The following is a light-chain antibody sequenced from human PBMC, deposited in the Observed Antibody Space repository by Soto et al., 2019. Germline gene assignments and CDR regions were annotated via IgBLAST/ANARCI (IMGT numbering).Light chain of an antibody. V-gene: IGLV2-14*01. Sequence: QSALTQPASVSGSPGQSITISCTGTSSDVGAYDFVSWYQQHPGKAPKVIIYEVYKRPSGVPDRFSGSKSGKTASLTVSGLQADDEADYYCSSYTSKSSLIFGGGTKLTVL. CDR2: EVY. CDR1: SSDVGAYDF. CDR3: SSYTSKSSLI. J-gene: IGLJ2*01.